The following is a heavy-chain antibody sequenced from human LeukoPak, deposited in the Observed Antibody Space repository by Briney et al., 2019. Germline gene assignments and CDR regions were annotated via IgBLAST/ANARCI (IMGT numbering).Heavy chain of an antibody. V-gene: IGHV4-34*01. Sequence: SETLSLTCAVYGGSFSGYYWSWIRQPPGKGLEWIGEINHSGSTNYNPSLKSRVTISVDTSKNQFSLKLSSVTAADTAVYYCASLDSSGYYYSSWGQGTLVTVSS. D-gene: IGHD3-22*01. CDR2: INHSGST. CDR1: GGSFSGYY. CDR3: ASLDSSGYYYSS. J-gene: IGHJ4*02.